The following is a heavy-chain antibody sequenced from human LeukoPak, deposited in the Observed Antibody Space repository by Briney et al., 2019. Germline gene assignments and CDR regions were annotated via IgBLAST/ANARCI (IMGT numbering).Heavy chain of an antibody. CDR2: IYYSVRT. J-gene: IGHJ6*03. CDR1: GRSFSSFY. CDR3: ARTGDGYNYYNYYYMDV. V-gene: IGHV4-59*01. Sequence: SETLSLTCAVYGRSFSSFYWSWIRQPPGKGLEWIGYIYYSVRTNYNPSLKSRVTISVDMPNNQFSLKMSSVTAADTAVYYCARTGDGYNYYNYYYMDVWGKGTTVTVTS. D-gene: IGHD5-24*01.